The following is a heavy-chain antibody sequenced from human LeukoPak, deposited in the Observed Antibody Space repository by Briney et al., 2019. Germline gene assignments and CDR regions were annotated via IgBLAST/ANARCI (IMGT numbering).Heavy chain of an antibody. CDR1: GFTFSSYS. CDR3: AREAPDSSSGEPGGAFDI. CDR2: ISSSSSYI. V-gene: IGHV3-21*01. Sequence: GGSLRLSCAASGFTFSSYSMNWVRQAPGKGLEWVSSISSSSSYIYYADSVKGRFTISRDNAKNSLYLQMNSLRAEDTAVYYCAREAPDSSSGEPGGAFDIWGQGAMVTVSS. D-gene: IGHD6-13*01. J-gene: IGHJ3*02.